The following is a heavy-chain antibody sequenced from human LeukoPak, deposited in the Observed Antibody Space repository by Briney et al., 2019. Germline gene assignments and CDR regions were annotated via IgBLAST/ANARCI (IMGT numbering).Heavy chain of an antibody. CDR2: ISAYNGNT. V-gene: IGHV1-18*01. J-gene: IGHJ5*02. CDR3: ARLGSPMVRGVIESTNWFDP. CDR1: GYTFTSYG. Sequence: ASVKVSCKASGYTFTSYGISWVRQAPGQGLEWMGWISAYNGNTNYAQKLQGRVTMTTDTFTSTAYMELRSLRSDDTAVYYCARLGSPMVRGVIESTNWFDPWGQGTLVTVSS. D-gene: IGHD3-10*01.